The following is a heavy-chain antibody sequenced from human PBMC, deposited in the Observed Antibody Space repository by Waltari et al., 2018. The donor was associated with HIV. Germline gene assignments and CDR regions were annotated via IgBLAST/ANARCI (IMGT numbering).Heavy chain of an antibody. CDR2: IDYSGST. D-gene: IGHD5-12*01. J-gene: IGHJ6*02. CDR3: ARDPSAVAPGLYYYGLSL. V-gene: IGHV4-59*01. CDR1: GVSISSSY. Sequence: QVQLQESGPGLVMPSETLSLTCFVSGVSISSSYWDWIRQPPGEGLEWIGHIDYSGSTNHKPSLRSRVAISIDTSKNQFSLKLSSVTAADTAVYYCARDPSAVAPGLYYYGLSLWGPGTTVTVSS.